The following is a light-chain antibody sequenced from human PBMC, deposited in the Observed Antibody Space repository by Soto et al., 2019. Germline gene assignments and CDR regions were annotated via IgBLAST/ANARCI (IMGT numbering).Light chain of an antibody. CDR1: QSVSSSY. Sequence: EIVLTQSPGTLSLSPGERATLSCRASQSVSSSYLAWYQQKPGQAPRLLIYGASSRATGIPDRFSGSGSGTDFTFTISRLEPEDFAVYYCHQYGGSPRTLGQGTKV. J-gene: IGKJ1*01. CDR3: HQYGGSPRT. CDR2: GAS. V-gene: IGKV3-20*01.